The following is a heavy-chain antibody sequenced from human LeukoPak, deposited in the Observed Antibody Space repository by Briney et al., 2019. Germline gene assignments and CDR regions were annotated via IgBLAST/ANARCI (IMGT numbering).Heavy chain of an antibody. CDR2: ISYDGSNK. CDR1: GFTFSSYA. D-gene: IGHD3-22*01. J-gene: IGHJ4*02. V-gene: IGHV3-30-3*01. CDR3: ARDGYYYDSSGYYYIDY. Sequence: GGSLRLSCAASGFTFSSYAMHWVRQAPGKGLEWVAVISYDGSNKYYADSVKGRLTISRDNSKNTLYLQMNSLRAEDTAVYYCARDGYYYDSSGYYYIDYWGQGTLVTVSS.